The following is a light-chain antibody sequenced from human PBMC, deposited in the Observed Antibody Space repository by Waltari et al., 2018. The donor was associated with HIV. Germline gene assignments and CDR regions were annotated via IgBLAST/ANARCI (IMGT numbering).Light chain of an antibody. V-gene: IGLV1-47*01. CDR1: SSNIGRNY. CDR2: RNN. Sequence: QSVLTQPPSASGTPGQRVTIPCSGSSSNIGRNYVYWYQQLPGTAPKLLIYRNNQRPEGVPDRFSGYKSGTSASLAISGLRSEDEADYYCATWNDSLSGYVFGTGTKVTV. J-gene: IGLJ1*01. CDR3: ATWNDSLSGYV.